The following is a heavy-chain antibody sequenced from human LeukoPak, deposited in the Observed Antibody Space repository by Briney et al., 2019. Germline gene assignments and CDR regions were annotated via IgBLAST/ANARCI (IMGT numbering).Heavy chain of an antibody. V-gene: IGHV1-2*02. D-gene: IGHD1-26*01. Sequence: ASVTVSCTASGYTFTDLYIHWVRQAPGQGLEWMGWINTRSGGTRYAQNFQGRVSITRDTSISTAYMELSSLTSDDTAVFYCARVQCCDVGKSFLFDYWGQGTLVTASS. J-gene: IGHJ4*02. CDR1: GYTFTDLY. CDR3: ARVQCCDVGKSFLFDY. CDR2: INTRSGGT.